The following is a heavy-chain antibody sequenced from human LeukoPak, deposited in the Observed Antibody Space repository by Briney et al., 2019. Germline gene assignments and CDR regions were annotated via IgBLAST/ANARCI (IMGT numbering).Heavy chain of an antibody. CDR1: GGSISSGDYY. D-gene: IGHD5-18*01. CDR3: ARAPNTALFDP. V-gene: IGHV4-30-4*01. Sequence: SETLSLTCTVSGGSISSGDYYWSWIRQPPGKGLEWIGYIYYSGSTYYNPSLKSRVTISVDTSKNQFSLKLSSVTAADTAVYYCARAPNTALFDPWGQGTLVTVSS. J-gene: IGHJ5*02. CDR2: IYYSGST.